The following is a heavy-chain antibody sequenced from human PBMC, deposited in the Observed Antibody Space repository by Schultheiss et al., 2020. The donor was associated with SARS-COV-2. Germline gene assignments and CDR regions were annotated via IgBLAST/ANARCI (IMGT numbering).Heavy chain of an antibody. CDR3: ARVAAPVYYYYMDV. Sequence: SETLSLTCAVSGASITHSDYYWGWIRQPPGQGLEWIGSFYYSGNTYYSPSLKSRVTISVDTSKNQFSLKLSSVTAADTAVYYCARVAAPVYYYYMDVWGKGTTVTVSS. V-gene: IGHV4-39*07. J-gene: IGHJ6*03. D-gene: IGHD6-25*01. CDR1: GASITHSDYY. CDR2: FYYSGNT.